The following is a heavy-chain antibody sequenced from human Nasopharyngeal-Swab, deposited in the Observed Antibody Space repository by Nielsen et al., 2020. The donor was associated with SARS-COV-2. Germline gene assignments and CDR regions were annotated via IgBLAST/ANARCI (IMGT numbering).Heavy chain of an antibody. CDR2: ISAYNGNT. CDR3: ARGKAFRPTAMSGYQDY. D-gene: IGHD2-2*01. CDR1: GYTFTSYG. Sequence: ASVKVSCKASGYTFTSYGIIWVRQAPGQGLEWMGWISAYNGNTNYAQKLQGRVTMTTDTSTSTAYMELRSLRSDDTAVYYCARGKAFRPTAMSGYQDYWGQGTLVTVSS. J-gene: IGHJ4*02. V-gene: IGHV1-18*04.